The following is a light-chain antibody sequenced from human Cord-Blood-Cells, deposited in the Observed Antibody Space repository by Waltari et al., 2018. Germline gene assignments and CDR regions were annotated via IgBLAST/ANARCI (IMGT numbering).Light chain of an antibody. CDR2: EVS. V-gene: IGLV2-23*02. Sequence: QSALTQPASVSGSPGQSITISCTGTSSDFGSYNLVSWYQQHPGKAPKLMIYEVSKRPSGVSNRFSGSKSGNTASLTISGLQAEDEADYYCCSYAGSSTFDVVFGGGTKLTVL. CDR1: SSDFGSYNL. J-gene: IGLJ2*01. CDR3: CSYAGSSTFDVV.